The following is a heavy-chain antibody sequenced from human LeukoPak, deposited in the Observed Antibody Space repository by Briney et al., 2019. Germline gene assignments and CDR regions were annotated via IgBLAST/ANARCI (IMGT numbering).Heavy chain of an antibody. CDR3: ARGRTGAAPLDL. Sequence: GSLRLSCVVSGISLSNYAMTWVRQAPGKGLEWIGESTHTGSTNYNPSLKSRVTISVDTSKNQFSLKLTSVSAADTAVYHCARGRTGAAPLDLGGRGTRVTVSS. D-gene: IGHD6-6*01. J-gene: IGHJ4*02. CDR1: GISLSNYA. CDR2: STHTGST. V-gene: IGHV4-34*01.